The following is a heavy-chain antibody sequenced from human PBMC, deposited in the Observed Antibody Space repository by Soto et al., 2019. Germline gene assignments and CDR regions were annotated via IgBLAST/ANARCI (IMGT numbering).Heavy chain of an antibody. CDR2: IYYSGST. J-gene: IGHJ6*03. D-gene: IGHD3-3*01. CDR1: GGSISSYY. CDR3: ARLNTYYDFWSGHGPYYMDV. V-gene: IGHV4-59*08. Sequence: SETLSLTCTVSGGSISSYYWSWIRQPPGKGLEWIGYIYYSGSTNYNPSLKSRVTISVDTSKNQFSLKLSSVTAADTAVYYCARLNTYYDFWSGHGPYYMDVWGKGTTVTVSS.